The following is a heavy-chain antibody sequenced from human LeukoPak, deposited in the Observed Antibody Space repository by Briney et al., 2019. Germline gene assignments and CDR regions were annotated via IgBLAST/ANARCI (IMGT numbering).Heavy chain of an antibody. CDR3: ARADIVVVPAAMEGGAFDI. D-gene: IGHD2-2*01. CDR2: IYYSGST. CDR1: GGSISSYY. V-gene: IGHV4-59*01. Sequence: PSETLSLTCTVSGGSISSYYWSWIRQPPGKGLGWIGYIYYSGSTNYNPSLKSRVTISVDTSKNQFSLKLSSVTAADTAVYYCARADIVVVPAAMEGGAFDIWGQGTMVTVSS. J-gene: IGHJ3*02.